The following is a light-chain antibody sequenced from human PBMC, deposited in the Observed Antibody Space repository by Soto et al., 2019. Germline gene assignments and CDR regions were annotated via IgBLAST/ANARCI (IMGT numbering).Light chain of an antibody. V-gene: IGKV3-20*01. CDR1: QSVSSSY. CDR2: GAS. J-gene: IGKJ1*01. Sequence: EIVLTQSPGTLSLSPGERATLSCRASQSVSSSYLAWYQQKPGQAPRLLIYGASSRATGIPDRFSGSGSGRDVTLTISRLEPEDFAVYYCQQYGSSPWRFGQGTKVEIK. CDR3: QQYGSSPWR.